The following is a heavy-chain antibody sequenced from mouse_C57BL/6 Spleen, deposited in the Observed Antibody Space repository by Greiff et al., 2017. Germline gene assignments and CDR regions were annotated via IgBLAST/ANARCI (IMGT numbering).Heavy chain of an antibody. D-gene: IGHD1-1*01. CDR1: GYTFTDYN. J-gene: IGHJ3*01. CDR2: INPNNGGT. V-gene: IGHV1-18*01. Sequence: EVQLQQSGPELVKPGASVKIPCKASGYTFTDYNMDWVKQSHGKSLEWIGDINPNNGGTIYNQKFKGKATLTVDKSSSTAYMELRGLTSEDTAVYYCARRATVVAPFAYWGQGTLVTVSA. CDR3: ARRATVVAPFAY.